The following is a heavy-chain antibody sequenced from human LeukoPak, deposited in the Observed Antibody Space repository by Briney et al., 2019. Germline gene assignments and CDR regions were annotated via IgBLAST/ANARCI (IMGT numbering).Heavy chain of an antibody. J-gene: IGHJ4*02. D-gene: IGHD3-22*01. CDR1: GFTFSTYS. CDR2: ISSSSSTI. CDR3: ARDSALDYDSSGYYFDY. V-gene: IGHV3-48*02. Sequence: GGSLRLSCAASGFTFSTYSMNWVRQAPGKGLEWVSYISSSSSTIHYADSVKGRFTISRDNAKKSLYLQMNSLRDEDTAVYFCARDSALDYDSSGYYFDYWGQGTLVTVSS.